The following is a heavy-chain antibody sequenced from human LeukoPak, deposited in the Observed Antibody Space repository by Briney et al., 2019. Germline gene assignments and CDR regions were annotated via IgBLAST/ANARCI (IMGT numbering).Heavy chain of an antibody. Sequence: GGSLRLSCVGSGFIFGKYAMTWVRQAPGKGLEWVSTISGGGDSTWNADSVKGRFTVSRDNSKNTLYLQMSSLRVEDTAVYYCAGLVGRYSSGLYYYYFDYWGQGTLVTVSS. D-gene: IGHD3-22*01. J-gene: IGHJ4*02. CDR2: ISGGGDST. CDR1: GFIFGKYA. V-gene: IGHV3-23*01. CDR3: AGLVGRYSSGLYYYYFDY.